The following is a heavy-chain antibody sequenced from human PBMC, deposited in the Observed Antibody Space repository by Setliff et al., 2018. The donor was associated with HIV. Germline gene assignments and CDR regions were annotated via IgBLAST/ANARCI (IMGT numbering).Heavy chain of an antibody. V-gene: IGHV1-18*01. J-gene: IGHJ3*02. CDR2: ISGYSGHT. CDR3: ATALPPSEDAFDI. Sequence: ASVKVSCKASGGTFTSYVISWVRQAPGRGLEWMGWISGYSGHTSYAQKFQGRVTITRDTSASTAYMELSSLRSEDTAVYYCATALPPSEDAFDIWGQGTMVTVSS. CDR1: GGTFTSYV.